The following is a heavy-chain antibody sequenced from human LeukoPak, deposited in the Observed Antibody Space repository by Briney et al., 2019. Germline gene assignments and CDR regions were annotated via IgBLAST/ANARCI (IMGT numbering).Heavy chain of an antibody. J-gene: IGHJ4*02. Sequence: SETLSLTCTVSGGSVTDYYWSWIRQSPGKGLEWIGSIYYSGSTYYSPSLKSRVTISVDTSKNQFSLKLSSVTAADTAVYYCARCDGYYYFDYWGQGTLVTVSS. V-gene: IGHV4-59*04. CDR2: IYYSGST. CDR3: ARCDGYYYFDY. D-gene: IGHD3-22*01. CDR1: GGSVTDYY.